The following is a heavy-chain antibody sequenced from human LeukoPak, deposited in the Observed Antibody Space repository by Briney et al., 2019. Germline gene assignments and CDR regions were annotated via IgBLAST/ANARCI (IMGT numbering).Heavy chain of an antibody. Sequence: GGSLRLSCAASGFTFSSYAMSWVRQAPGKGLELVSAISGSGGSTYYADSVKGRFTISRENAKNSLYLQMNSLRAGDTAVYYCARGGYYGSGSYSYFDYWGQGTLVTVSS. D-gene: IGHD3-10*01. J-gene: IGHJ4*02. V-gene: IGHV3-23*01. CDR2: ISGSGGST. CDR1: GFTFSSYA. CDR3: ARGGYYGSGSYSYFDY.